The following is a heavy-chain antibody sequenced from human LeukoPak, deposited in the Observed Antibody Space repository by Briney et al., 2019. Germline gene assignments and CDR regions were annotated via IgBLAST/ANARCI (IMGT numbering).Heavy chain of an antibody. CDR1: GFTFSSFW. J-gene: IGHJ4*02. Sequence: RPGGSLRLSCAASGFTFSSFWMSWVRQAPGKGLEWVANVKQDGSEKYYVDSVKGQFTISRDNAENSLYLQMNSLRVEDTAVYYCARGGSSRFEYWGQGTLVTVSS. D-gene: IGHD6-6*01. CDR2: VKQDGSEK. CDR3: ARGGSSRFEY. V-gene: IGHV3-7*04.